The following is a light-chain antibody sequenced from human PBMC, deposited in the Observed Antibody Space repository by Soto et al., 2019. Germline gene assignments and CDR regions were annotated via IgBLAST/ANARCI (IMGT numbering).Light chain of an antibody. Sequence: ETVMTQSPATLSVSPGEGATLSCRASQSVNSNLAWYQHKPGRAPRLLIYDASTRATDVPARFSGSGSGTEFTLTISSLQSEDSAVYYGHQYNKGPSFGGGTKVEIK. V-gene: IGKV3-15*01. CDR2: DAS. CDR1: QSVNSN. CDR3: HQYNKGPS. J-gene: IGKJ4*01.